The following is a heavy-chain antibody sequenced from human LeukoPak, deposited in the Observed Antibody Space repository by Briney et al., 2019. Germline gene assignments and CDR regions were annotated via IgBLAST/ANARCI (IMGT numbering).Heavy chain of an antibody. CDR2: INPDGSDT. CDR3: VRWGVEAGMDC. V-gene: IGHV3-7*01. D-gene: IGHD3-10*01. Sequence: PGGSLRLSCEGSGFTFSNHWMGWVRQAPGKGLEGVANINPDGSDTTYVDSVKGRFIISRDNAKKSLLLQMNSLRVEETSVYYCVRWGVEAGMDCWGQGSLVTVSS. CDR1: GFTFSNHW. J-gene: IGHJ4*02.